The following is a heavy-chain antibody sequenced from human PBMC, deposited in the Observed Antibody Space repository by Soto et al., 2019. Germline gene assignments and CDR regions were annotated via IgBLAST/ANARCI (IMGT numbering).Heavy chain of an antibody. CDR2: IYYSGST. CDR1: GGSISSGGYY. Sequence: QVQLQESGPGLVKPSHTLSLTCTVSGGSISSGGYYCSWIRQHPGKGLEWIGYIYYSGSTYYNPSLKSRVTISVDTSKNQFSLKLSSVTAADTAVYYCARDGYGDYTGWFDPWGQGTLVTVSS. V-gene: IGHV4-31*03. CDR3: ARDGYGDYTGWFDP. D-gene: IGHD4-17*01. J-gene: IGHJ5*02.